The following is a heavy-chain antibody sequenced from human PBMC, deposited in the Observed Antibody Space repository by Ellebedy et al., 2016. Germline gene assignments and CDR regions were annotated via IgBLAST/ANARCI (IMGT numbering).Heavy chain of an antibody. J-gene: IGHJ4*02. CDR1: GFTFSSYA. CDR2: ILADGYN. D-gene: IGHD3-10*01. V-gene: IGHV3-64D*06. Sequence: GESLKISXSAPGFTFSSYAMHWVRQAPGKGLEYVSGILADGYNIYADLVQGRFIVSRDNSKSTLYLQMSSLRPEDTAVYYCVKEGITRVTDFDNWGQGTLVTVSS. CDR3: VKEGITRVTDFDN.